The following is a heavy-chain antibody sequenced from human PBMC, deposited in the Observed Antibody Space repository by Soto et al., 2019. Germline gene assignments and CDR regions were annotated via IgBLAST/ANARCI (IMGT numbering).Heavy chain of an antibody. CDR3: ARGPYCISTSCYTNWFDP. Sequence: SETLSLTCTVSGDSISSGDYYWSWIRQPPGKGLEWIGYIYYSGSTYYNPSLKSRVTISVDTSKNQFSLKLSSVTAADTAVYYCARGPYCISTSCYTNWFDPWGQGTLVTVSS. CDR2: IYYSGST. J-gene: IGHJ5*02. CDR1: GDSISSGDYY. V-gene: IGHV4-30-4*01. D-gene: IGHD2-2*02.